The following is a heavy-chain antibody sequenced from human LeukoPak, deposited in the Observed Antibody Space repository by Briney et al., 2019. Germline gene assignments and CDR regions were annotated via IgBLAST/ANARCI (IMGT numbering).Heavy chain of an antibody. V-gene: IGHV3-23*01. CDR3: AKDTASSWWYFDL. CDR1: GFTFSSYA. Sequence: GGSLRLSCASSGFTFSSYAMSWVRQAPGKGLEWVSAIGGSGGSTYYADSVKGRFTISRDNSKNTLYLQMNSLRAEDTAVYYCAKDTASSWWYFDLWGRGTLVTVSS. J-gene: IGHJ2*01. D-gene: IGHD5-18*01. CDR2: IGGSGGST.